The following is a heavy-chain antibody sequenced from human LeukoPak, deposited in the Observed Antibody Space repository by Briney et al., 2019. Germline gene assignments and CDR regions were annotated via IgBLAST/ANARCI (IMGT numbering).Heavy chain of an antibody. CDR2: IYYSGST. CDR1: GGSINSYY. Sequence: SETLSLTCTVSGGSINSYYWSWIRRPPGKGLEWIGYIYYSGSTNYNPSLKSRVTISVDTSKNQFSLKLSSVTAADTAVYYCARSSGYDPYYFDYWGQGTLVTVSS. CDR3: ARSSGYDPYYFDY. D-gene: IGHD5-12*01. J-gene: IGHJ4*02. V-gene: IGHV4-59*01.